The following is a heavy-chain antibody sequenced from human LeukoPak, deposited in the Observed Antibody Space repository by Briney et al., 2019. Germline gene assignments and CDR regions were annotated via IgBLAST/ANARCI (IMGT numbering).Heavy chain of an antibody. CDR2: IIPIFGIA. CDR3: ARDTAMVRSRYMDV. CDR1: GGTFSSYA. D-gene: IGHD5-18*01. Sequence: SVKVSCKASGGTFSSYAISWVRQAPGQGLEWMGRIIPIFGIANYAQKFQGRVTITTDESTSTAYMELSSLRSEDTAVYYCARDTAMVRSRYMDVWGKGTTVTVSS. V-gene: IGHV1-69*05. J-gene: IGHJ6*03.